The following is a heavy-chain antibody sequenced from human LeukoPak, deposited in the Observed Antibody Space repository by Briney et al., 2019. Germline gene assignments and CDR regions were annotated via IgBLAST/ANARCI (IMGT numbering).Heavy chain of an antibody. CDR1: GYTFTNYY. CDR2: INPGGDNT. D-gene: IGHD5-24*01. V-gene: IGHV1-46*01. CDR3: ARIRDGYNDAYDI. Sequence: GASVKVSCKASGYTFTNYYIHWARQAPGQGLEWMGLINPGGDNTDYAQNFQGRVTMTRDTSTSTVYMGLSSLRSEDTAVYYCARIRDGYNDAYDIWGQGTMVTVSS. J-gene: IGHJ3*02.